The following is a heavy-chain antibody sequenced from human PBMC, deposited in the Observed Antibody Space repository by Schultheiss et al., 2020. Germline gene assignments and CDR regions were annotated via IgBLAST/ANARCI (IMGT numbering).Heavy chain of an antibody. CDR3: ARIGGDCSSTSCYGRYYYYGMDV. CDR2: INSDGSST. J-gene: IGHJ6*02. D-gene: IGHD2-2*01. V-gene: IGHV3-74*01. CDR1: GFTFSSYW. Sequence: GGSLRLSCAASGFTFSSYWMHWVRQAPGKGLVWVSRINSDGSSTSYADSVKGRFTISRDNAKNTLYLQMNSLRAEDTAVYYCARIGGDCSSTSCYGRYYYYGMDVWGQGTTVTVS.